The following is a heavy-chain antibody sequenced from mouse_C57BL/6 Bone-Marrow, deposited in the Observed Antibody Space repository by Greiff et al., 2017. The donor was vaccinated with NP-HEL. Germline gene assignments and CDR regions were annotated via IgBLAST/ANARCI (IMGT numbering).Heavy chain of an antibody. CDR1: GYTFTSYW. V-gene: IGHV1-5*01. CDR2: IYPGNSDT. J-gene: IGHJ1*03. CDR3: TRRDGGSCLDLYFDV. Sequence: EVKLQESGTVLARPGASVKMSCKTSGYTFTSYWMHWVKQRPGQGLEWIGAIYPGNSDTSYNQKFKGKAKLTAVTSASTAYMELSSLTNEDAAVYYCTRRDGGSCLDLYFDVWGTGTTVTVSS. D-gene: IGHD1-1*02.